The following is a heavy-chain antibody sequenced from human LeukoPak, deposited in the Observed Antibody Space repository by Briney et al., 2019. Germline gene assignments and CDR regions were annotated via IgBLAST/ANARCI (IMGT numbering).Heavy chain of an antibody. CDR1: GFTFSSYA. J-gene: IGHJ4*02. V-gene: IGHV3-23*01. Sequence: GGSLRLSCAASGFTFSSYAMSWVRQAPGKGLEWVSAIIGSGDSTYYADSVKGRFTISRDNSKNTVYLQMNSLRAEDTAVYYCAKGVVVIAAKYYFDYWGQGTLVTVSS. D-gene: IGHD2-15*01. CDR3: AKGVVVIAAKYYFDY. CDR2: IIGSGDST.